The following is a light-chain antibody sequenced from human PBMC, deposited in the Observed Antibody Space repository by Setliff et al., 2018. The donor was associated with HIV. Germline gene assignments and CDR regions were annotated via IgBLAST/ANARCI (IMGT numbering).Light chain of an antibody. V-gene: IGLV1-40*01. Sequence: QSVLTQPSSVSGAPGQRVTISCTGSSSNIGAGYDVHWYQQLPGTAPKLLIYGNNNRPSGVPDRFSGSKSGTSASLAITGLQAEDEADYYCQAWDNSFFYVFGTGTKVTVL. CDR1: SSNIGAGYD. CDR3: QAWDNSFFYV. CDR2: GNN. J-gene: IGLJ1*01.